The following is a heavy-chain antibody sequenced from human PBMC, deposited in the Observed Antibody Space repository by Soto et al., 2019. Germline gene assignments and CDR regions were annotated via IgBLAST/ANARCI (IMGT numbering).Heavy chain of an antibody. J-gene: IGHJ6*03. CDR2: INSDGSST. CDR3: VRGGFEEFFHYMDL. V-gene: IGHV3-74*01. CDR1: GFSFSNYG. Sequence: EVQLVESGGGLVQPGGSLRLSCVDSGFSFSNYGMHWVRQAPGKGLVWVSHINSDGSSTSYADSVKGRFTISRDNAKNTLYLQVNGLRDEDTAMCYCVRGGFEEFFHYMDLWGKGTTVTVAS. D-gene: IGHD3-10*01.